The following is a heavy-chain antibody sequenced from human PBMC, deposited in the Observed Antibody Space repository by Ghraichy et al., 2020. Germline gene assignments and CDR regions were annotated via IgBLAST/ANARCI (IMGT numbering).Heavy chain of an antibody. CDR1: GGTFSSYA. J-gene: IGHJ6*03. CDR2: IIPIFGTA. D-gene: IGHD3-10*01. V-gene: IGHV1-69*13. Sequence: SVKVSCKASGGTFSSYAISWVRQAPGQGLEWMGGIIPIFGTANYAQKFQGRVTITADESTSTAYMELSSLRSEDTAVYYCARELITMVRGVIITSYYYYMDVWGKGTTVTVSS. CDR3: ARELITMVRGVIITSYYYYMDV.